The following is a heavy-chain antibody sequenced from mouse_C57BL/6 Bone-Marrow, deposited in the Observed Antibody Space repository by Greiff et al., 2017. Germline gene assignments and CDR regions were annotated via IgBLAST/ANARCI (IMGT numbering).Heavy chain of an antibody. CDR3: AIGAKLGLHWYFDV. J-gene: IGHJ1*03. Sequence: VQLPQPGAELVKPGASVKVSCKASCYPFTSYWTHCVKQRPGHSLALLGRIHPSDIVLTYTPKFKGKATLTVDKSSRTAYMQLSSLTSEDSAVYYCAIGAKLGLHWYFDVWGTGTTVTVSS. D-gene: IGHD4-1*01. CDR2: IHPSDIVL. V-gene: IGHV1-74*01. CDR1: CYPFTSYW.